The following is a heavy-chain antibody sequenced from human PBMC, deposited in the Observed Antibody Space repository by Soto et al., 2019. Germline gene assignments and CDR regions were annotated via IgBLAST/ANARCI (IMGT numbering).Heavy chain of an antibody. J-gene: IGHJ6*02. CDR2: ISYDGSNK. CDR3: AKDMYPVIAAESPPPTDYYYGMDV. Sequence: ESGGGVVQPGRSLRLSCAASGFTFGSYGMHWGRQAPGKGREWVAVISYDGSNKYYADSVKGRFTISRDNSKNTLYLQMNSLRAEDTAVYYCAKDMYPVIAAESPPPTDYYYGMDVWGQGNTVTVSS. V-gene: IGHV3-30*18. CDR1: GFTFGSYG. D-gene: IGHD6-13*01.